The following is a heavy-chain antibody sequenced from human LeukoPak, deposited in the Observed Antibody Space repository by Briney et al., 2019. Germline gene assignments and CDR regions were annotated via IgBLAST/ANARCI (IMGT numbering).Heavy chain of an antibody. CDR3: ARKPGYSYGHGPRTGWFDP. V-gene: IGHV4-39*07. CDR2: IYYSGSI. D-gene: IGHD5-18*01. J-gene: IGHJ5*02. Sequence: SETLSLTCIVSGGSISSSTYYWGWIRQPPGQGLEWIGTIYYSGSIHYNPSLRSRVTISVDTSKNQFSLKLSSVTAADTAVYYCARKPGYSYGHGPRTGWFDPWGQGTLVTVSS. CDR1: GGSISSSTYY.